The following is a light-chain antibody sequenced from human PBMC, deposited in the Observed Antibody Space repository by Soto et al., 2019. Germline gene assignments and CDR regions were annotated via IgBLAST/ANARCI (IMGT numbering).Light chain of an antibody. CDR3: AAWDDRLHGI. CDR1: STNIGNNY. J-gene: IGLJ2*01. Sequence: QSVLTQPPSASGTPGQRVTISCSGSSTNIGNNYVYWYQQLPGTTPKLLIYRNNERPSGVPDRFSGSNSGTSASLFISVMRSEDEADYCCAAWDDRLHGIFGGGTKLTVL. V-gene: IGLV1-47*01. CDR2: RNN.